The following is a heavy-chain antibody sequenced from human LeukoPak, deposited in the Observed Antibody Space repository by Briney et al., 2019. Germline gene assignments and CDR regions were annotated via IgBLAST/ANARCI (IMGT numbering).Heavy chain of an antibody. D-gene: IGHD3-3*01. J-gene: IGHJ4*02. V-gene: IGHV3-73*01. CDR3: TRHTNWYFDY. CDR1: GFTFSGSA. Sequence: GGSLKLSCAASGFTFSGSAMHWVRQASGKGLEWVGRIRSKANSYATAYAASVKGRFTISRDDSKNTAYLQMNSLKTEDTTVYYCTRHTNWYFDYWGQGTLVTVSS. CDR2: IRSKANSYAT.